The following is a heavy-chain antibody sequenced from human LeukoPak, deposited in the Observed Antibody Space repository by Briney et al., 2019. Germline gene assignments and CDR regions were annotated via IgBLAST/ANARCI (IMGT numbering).Heavy chain of an antibody. D-gene: IGHD6-6*01. CDR2: IIPMFGSA. CDR3: ARTSLSSSYYNYSMDV. V-gene: IGHV1-69*13. CDR1: GGTFSIYA. J-gene: IGHJ6*03. Sequence: GASVKVSCKASGGTFSIYAISWVRQAPGQGLEWMGGIIPMFGSAIYAQRFQGRLTITADESTSTAYMELSSLRSEDTALYYCARTSLSSSYYNYSMDVWGKGTTVAISS.